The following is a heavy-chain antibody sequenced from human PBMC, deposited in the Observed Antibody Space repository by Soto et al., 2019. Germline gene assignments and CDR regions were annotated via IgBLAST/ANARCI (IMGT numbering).Heavy chain of an antibody. V-gene: IGHV4-30-2*01. D-gene: IGHD2-2*01. Sequence: SETLSLTCAVSGGSISSGGYSWSWIRQPPGKGLEWIGYMYHSGSTYYNPSLKSRVTISIDRSKNQFSLKLSSVTAADTAVYYSARVPDYRGQGILVTVSS. CDR2: MYHSGST. J-gene: IGHJ4*02. CDR3: ARVPDY. CDR1: GGSISSGGYS.